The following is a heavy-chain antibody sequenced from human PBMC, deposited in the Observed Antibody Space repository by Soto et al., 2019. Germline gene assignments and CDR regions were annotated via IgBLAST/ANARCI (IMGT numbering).Heavy chain of an antibody. Sequence: EVQLVESGGGLVKPGGSLRLSCAASGFTFSTYVMHWARQTPGKGLEWVSSINGRSNYIYYTDSVKGRFTVSRDNAKNSLYLQMSSLRAEDTAVYYCAREDGIVGTSSAFDHWGQGTLVTVSS. CDR3: AREDGIVGTSSAFDH. CDR1: GFTFSTYV. CDR2: INGRSNYI. J-gene: IGHJ4*02. V-gene: IGHV3-21*02. D-gene: IGHD1-26*01.